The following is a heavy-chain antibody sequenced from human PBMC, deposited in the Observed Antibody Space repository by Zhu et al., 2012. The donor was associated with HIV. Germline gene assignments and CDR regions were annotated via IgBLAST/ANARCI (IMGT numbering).Heavy chain of an antibody. J-gene: IGHJ4*02. D-gene: IGHD6-19*01. CDR1: GYSISSGHY. CDR3: ARAVSKSGWFGNFDY. V-gene: IGHV4-38-2*02. CDR2: MFHGGST. Sequence: QVQLQESGPGLVKPSETLSLTCTVSGYSISSGHYWGWIRQPPGKGLEWIGNMFHGGSTYYNPSLKSRVIISGDTSKNQFSLKLSSVTAADTAVYYCARAVSKSGWFGNFDYWGQGNPVTVSS.